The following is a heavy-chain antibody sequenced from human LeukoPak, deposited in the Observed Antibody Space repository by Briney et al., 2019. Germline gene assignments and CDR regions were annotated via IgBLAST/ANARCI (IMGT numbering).Heavy chain of an antibody. CDR2: IYTSGST. Sequence: SETLSLTCTVSGGSISSYYWSWIRQPAGKGLEWIGRIYTSGSTNYSPSLKSRVTMSVDTSKNQFSLKLSSVTAAGTAVYYCAREHYYGSGSQLYYYYGMDVWGQGTTVTVSS. CDR1: GGSISSYY. V-gene: IGHV4-4*07. CDR3: AREHYYGSGSQLYYYYGMDV. D-gene: IGHD3-10*01. J-gene: IGHJ6*02.